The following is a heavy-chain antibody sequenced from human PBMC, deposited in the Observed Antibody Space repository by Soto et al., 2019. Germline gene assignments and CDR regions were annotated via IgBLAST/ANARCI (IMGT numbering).Heavy chain of an antibody. CDR3: ARLRYYDRDFDY. CDR1: GGSISSGGYS. V-gene: IGHV4-30-2*03. CDR2: IYHSGST. D-gene: IGHD3-22*01. J-gene: IGHJ4*02. Sequence: SETLSLTCAVSGGSISSGGYSWSWIRQPPGKGLEWIGCIYHSGSTYYNPSLKSRVTISVDTSKNQFSLKLSSVTAADTAVYYCARLRYYDRDFDYWGQGTLVTVSS.